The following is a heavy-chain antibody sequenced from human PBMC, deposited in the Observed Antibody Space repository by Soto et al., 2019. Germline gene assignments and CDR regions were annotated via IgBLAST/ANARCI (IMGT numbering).Heavy chain of an antibody. D-gene: IGHD3-22*01. CDR1: GYTFTSYA. J-gene: IGHJ4*02. Sequence: QVQLVQSGAEEKKPGASVKVSCKASGYTFTSYAMTWVRQAPGQRLEWMGWINAGNGNTKYSQKFQGRVTITRDTSASTAYMELSSLRSEDTAVYYCARGSGYYYWDDYWGQGTLVTVSS. V-gene: IGHV1-3*05. CDR3: ARGSGYYYWDDY. CDR2: INAGNGNT.